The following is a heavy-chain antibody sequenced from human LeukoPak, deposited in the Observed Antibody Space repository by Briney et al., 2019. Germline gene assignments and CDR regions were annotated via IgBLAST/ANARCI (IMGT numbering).Heavy chain of an antibody. CDR2: IYYSGST. CDR3: ARDFFYYGSGSYYFWGVYYFDY. CDR1: GGSISSSSYY. Sequence: PSETLSLACTVSGGSISSSSYYWGWIRQPPGKGLEWIGSIYYSGSTYYNPSLKSRVTISVDTSKNQFSLKLSSVTAADTAVYYCARDFFYYGSGSYYFWGVYYFDYWGQGTLVTVSS. V-gene: IGHV4-39*07. D-gene: IGHD3-10*01. J-gene: IGHJ4*02.